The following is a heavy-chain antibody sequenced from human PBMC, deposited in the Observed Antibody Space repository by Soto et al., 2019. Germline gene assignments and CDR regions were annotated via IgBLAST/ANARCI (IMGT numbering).Heavy chain of an antibody. Sequence: QVQLQESGPGLVKPSETLSLTCAVSGGSITSYYWSWIRQAPGKGLEWIGYIYHSGSTDYNPSLKSRVTMSLDTSKNQVSLRLPSVTAADTAVYYCAAAPRCWGQGALVTVSS. V-gene: IGHV4-59*01. CDR2: IYHSGST. D-gene: IGHD6-13*01. CDR1: GGSITSYY. J-gene: IGHJ4*02. CDR3: AAAPRC.